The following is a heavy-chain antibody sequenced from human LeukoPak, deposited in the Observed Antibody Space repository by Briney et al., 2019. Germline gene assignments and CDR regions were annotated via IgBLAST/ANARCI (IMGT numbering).Heavy chain of an antibody. CDR3: AKGSPCSSTSCPEKRFFDY. V-gene: IGHV3-23*01. CDR1: GFTFSSYA. D-gene: IGHD2-2*01. Sequence: HGGSLRLSCAASGFTFSSYAMSWVREAPGKGLEWVSAISGSGGSTYYADSVKGRFTISRDNSKNTLYLQMNSLRAEDTAVYYCAKGSPCSSTSCPEKRFFDYWGQGTLVTVSS. CDR2: ISGSGGST. J-gene: IGHJ4*02.